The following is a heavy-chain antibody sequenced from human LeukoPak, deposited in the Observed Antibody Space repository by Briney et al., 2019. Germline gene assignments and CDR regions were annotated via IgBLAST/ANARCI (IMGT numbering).Heavy chain of an antibody. CDR1: GGTFSSYA. CDR3: AKETNDAFDI. CDR2: IIPIFGTA. J-gene: IGHJ3*02. Sequence: ASVKVSCKASGGTFSSYAISWVRQAPGQGLEWMGGIIPIFGTANYAQKFQGRVTITADESTSTAYMELSSLRAEDMALYYCAKETNDAFDIWGQGTMVTVSS. V-gene: IGHV1-69*13.